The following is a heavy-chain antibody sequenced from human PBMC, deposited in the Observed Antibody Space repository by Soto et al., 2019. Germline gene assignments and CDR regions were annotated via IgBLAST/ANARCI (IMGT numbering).Heavy chain of an antibody. CDR3: AREGGEDCSGGSCYPSNYGMDV. CDR1: GYTFTSYY. V-gene: IGHV1-46*01. Sequence: QVQLVQSGAEVKKPGASVKVSCKASGYTFTSYYMHWVRQAPGQGLEWMGIINPSGGSTSYAQKFQGRVTMPRDTSTSTVYMELSSLRSEDTAVYYCAREGGEDCSGGSCYPSNYGMDVWGQGTTVTVSS. J-gene: IGHJ6*02. D-gene: IGHD2-15*01. CDR2: INPSGGST.